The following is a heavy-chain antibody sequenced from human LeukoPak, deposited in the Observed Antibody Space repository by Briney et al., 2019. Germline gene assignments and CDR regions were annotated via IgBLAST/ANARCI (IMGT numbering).Heavy chain of an antibody. Sequence: ASVKVSCKASGYTFTGYYMHWLRQAPGQGLEWMGWINANSGGTKYAQKFQGRVTMTRDTSISTAYMEVTSLRSDDTAMYYCARDSGYCSSTTCYYLDYWGQGTLVTVSS. CDR2: INANSGGT. V-gene: IGHV1-2*02. CDR1: GYTFTGYY. J-gene: IGHJ4*02. D-gene: IGHD2-2*01. CDR3: ARDSGYCSSTTCYYLDY.